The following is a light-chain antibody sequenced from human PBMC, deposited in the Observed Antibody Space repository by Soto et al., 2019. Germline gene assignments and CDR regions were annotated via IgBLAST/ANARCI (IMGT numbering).Light chain of an antibody. CDR1: QIISTN. J-gene: IGKJ1*01. CDR3: QQSYITPWT. V-gene: IGKV1-39*01. CDR2: AAS. Sequence: DIQMTQSPSSLSASVGDRVTITCRASQIISTNLNWYQQKPGKAPELLSYAASSLQSGVPSRFSGSGSGTDFTLTIISLQPEDFATYYCQQSYITPWTFGQGTKVEIK.